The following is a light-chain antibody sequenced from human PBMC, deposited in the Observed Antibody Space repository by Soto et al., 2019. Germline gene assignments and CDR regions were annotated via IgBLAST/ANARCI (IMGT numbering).Light chain of an antibody. CDR3: QHYGTSPYT. J-gene: IGKJ2*01. V-gene: IGKV3-20*01. Sequence: EIVLTRSPGTLSLSPGERAILSCRASQSLSRSYLAWYQQKPGQAPRLLIYGVSTRATGIPDRFSGSGSGTDYTLTISRLEPDDFAVYYCQHYGTSPYTFGQGTKLEIK. CDR1: QSLSRSY. CDR2: GVS.